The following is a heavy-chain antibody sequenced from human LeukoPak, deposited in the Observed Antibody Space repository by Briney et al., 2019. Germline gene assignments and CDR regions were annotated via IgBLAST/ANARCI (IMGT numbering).Heavy chain of an antibody. J-gene: IGHJ5*02. CDR1: VGSISSHL. V-gene: IGHV4-59*11. CDR2: ILYSENT. Sequence: SETLSLTCTVSVGSISSHLWSWIRQPPGKGLEWIGYILYSENTNYNPSLKSRVTMSVDTSKNQFSLRLSSVTAADTAMYYCARDIVDGRNPGNRFDPWGQGTLVTVSS. CDR3: ARDIVDGRNPGNRFDP. D-gene: IGHD2-15*01.